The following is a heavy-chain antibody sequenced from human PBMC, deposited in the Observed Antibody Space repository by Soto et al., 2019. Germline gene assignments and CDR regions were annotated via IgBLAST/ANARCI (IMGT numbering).Heavy chain of an antibody. J-gene: IGHJ6*02. CDR2: IPQEGVDG. CDR3: ARDHLILPAHDFFYGSDV. V-gene: IGHV3-7*03. D-gene: IGHD2-21*02. CDR1: GFTFSMYS. Sequence: VSLRLSCEVSGFTFSMYSMSWVRQSPGKGLEWVAKIPQEGVDGHYADSVKGRFTISRDNGKNSLYLQLNNLRAEDTAVYYCARDHLILPAHDFFYGSDVWGRGATVTVSS.